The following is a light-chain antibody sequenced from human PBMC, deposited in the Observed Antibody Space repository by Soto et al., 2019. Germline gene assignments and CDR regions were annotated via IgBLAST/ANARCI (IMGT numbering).Light chain of an antibody. Sequence: QSVLTQPPSASGTPGQRVTISCSGSSSNIGSNYVYWYQQHPGTAPKLLIYRNNQRPSGVPDRFSGSKSGTSASLAISGLRSEDEADYYCAAWDDSLSGGVVFGGGTKLTVL. V-gene: IGLV1-47*01. CDR3: AAWDDSLSGGVV. CDR2: RNN. CDR1: SSNIGSNY. J-gene: IGLJ2*01.